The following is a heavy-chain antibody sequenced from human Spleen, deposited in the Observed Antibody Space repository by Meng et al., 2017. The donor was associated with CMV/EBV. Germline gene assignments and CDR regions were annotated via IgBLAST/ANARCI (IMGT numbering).Heavy chain of an antibody. CDR3: AKATRTPSGCQPGAAN. Sequence: GFTFSSYASSWGRQAPGKGLEWVSAISGSGGSTYDADSVKGRFTISRDNSKNTLYLQMNSLRAEDTAVYYCAKATRTPSGCQPGAANWGQGTLVTVSS. V-gene: IGHV3-23*01. CDR2: ISGSGGST. D-gene: IGHD4/OR15-4a*01. CDR1: GFTFSSYA. J-gene: IGHJ4*02.